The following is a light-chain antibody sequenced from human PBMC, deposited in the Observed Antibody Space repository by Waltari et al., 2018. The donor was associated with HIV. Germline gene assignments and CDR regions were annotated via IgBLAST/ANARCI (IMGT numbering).Light chain of an antibody. J-gene: IGKJ3*01. CDR2: ETS. CDR1: QSISRH. Sequence: DIQMPQSPSSLSASVADRVTITSRASQSISRHVNWYQQTPGEAPKLLINETSTLQRGVPSMFSGSGSGTDFTLTIGNLQPEDFATYYCQESYSPPFTFGPETKVDLK. CDR3: QESYSPPFT. V-gene: IGKV1-39*01.